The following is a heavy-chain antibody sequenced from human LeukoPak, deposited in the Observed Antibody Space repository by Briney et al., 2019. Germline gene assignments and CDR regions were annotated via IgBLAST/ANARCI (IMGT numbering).Heavy chain of an antibody. D-gene: IGHD5-18*01. V-gene: IGHV3-48*01. J-gene: IGHJ4*02. Sequence: GGSLRLSCAASGFTFSDYNMIWVRQAPGKGLECISYITSSSSTIHYADSVKGRSTISRDNAKKSLYLQMNSLRAEDTAVYYCARVWDGYSGEDYWGQGTLVTVSS. CDR3: ARVWDGYSGEDY. CDR2: ITSSSSTI. CDR1: GFTFSDYN.